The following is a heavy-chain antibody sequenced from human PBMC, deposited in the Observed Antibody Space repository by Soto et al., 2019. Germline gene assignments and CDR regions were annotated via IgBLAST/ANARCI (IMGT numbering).Heavy chain of an antibody. Sequence: SQTLSLTGAISGDSVSSNSAAWNWIRQSPSRGLEWLGRTYYRSKWYNDYAVSVKSRITINPDTSKNQFSLQLNSVTPEDTAVYYCARDTRPLYYDILTGYYNSGNYYFDYWGQGTLVTVSS. V-gene: IGHV6-1*01. J-gene: IGHJ4*02. D-gene: IGHD3-9*01. CDR2: TYYRSKWYN. CDR3: ARDTRPLYYDILTGYYNSGNYYFDY. CDR1: GDSVSSNSAA.